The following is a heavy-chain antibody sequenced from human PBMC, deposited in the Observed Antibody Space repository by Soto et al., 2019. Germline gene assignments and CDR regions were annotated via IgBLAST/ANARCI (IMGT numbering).Heavy chain of an antibody. CDR2: ISKDGSNI. J-gene: IGHJ6*02. V-gene: IGHV3-30*04. CDR3: ARQNQPQADDYYYFGMDI. CDR1: GFTLSSYA. Sequence: QEQLGESGGGVVQPGKSLRVSCAASGFTLSSYAMHWVRQAPGKGLEWGAVISKDGSNIFYGDSVKGRFTISRDNSKDTVVLQMANLRLEDTAVYYCARQNQPQADDYYYFGMDIWGHGTAVTVFS. D-gene: IGHD2-2*01.